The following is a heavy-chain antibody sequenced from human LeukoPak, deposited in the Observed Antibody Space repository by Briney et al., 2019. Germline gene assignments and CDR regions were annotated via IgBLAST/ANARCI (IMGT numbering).Heavy chain of an antibody. J-gene: IGHJ6*02. CDR1: GFTFSSYT. CDR3: ARDPTPRNCSGGSCYTHYGMDV. CDR2: ISSSSSYI. V-gene: IGHV3-21*01. Sequence: PGGSLRLSCAASGFTFSSYTMNWVRQAPGKGLEWVSSISSSSSYIYYADSVKGRLTISRDNAKNSLYLQMNSLRAEDTAVYYCARDPTPRNCSGGSCYTHYGMDVWGQGTTVTVSS. D-gene: IGHD2-15*01.